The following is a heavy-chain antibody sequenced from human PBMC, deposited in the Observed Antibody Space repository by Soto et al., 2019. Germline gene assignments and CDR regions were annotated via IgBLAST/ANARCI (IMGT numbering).Heavy chain of an antibody. Sequence: QLQLQESGPGLVKPSETLSLTCTVSGGSISSSSYYWGWIRQPPGKGREWSGSIYYSGSTYYNPSLKSQAHISVDTSKNQFSLKLSSVTAADKAVYYCARRGSSSWYGYWGQGTLVTVSS. J-gene: IGHJ4*02. V-gene: IGHV4-39*01. CDR1: GGSISSSSYY. CDR3: ARRGSSSWYGY. D-gene: IGHD6-13*01. CDR2: IYYSGST.